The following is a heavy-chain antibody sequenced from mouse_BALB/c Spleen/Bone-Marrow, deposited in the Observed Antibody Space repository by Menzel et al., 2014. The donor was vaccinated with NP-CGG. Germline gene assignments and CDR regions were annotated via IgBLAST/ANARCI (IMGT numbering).Heavy chain of an antibody. D-gene: IGHD1-1*01. CDR1: GYSFTGYF. CDR3: ARVTTDWYFDV. J-gene: IGHJ1*01. V-gene: IGHV1-20*02. Sequence: VVESGASVKISCKASGYSFTGYFMNWVIQSHGKSLEWIGRINPYNGDSFYNQKFKGKATLTVDKSSSTAHMELRSLASEDSAVYYCARVTTDWYFDVWGAGTTVTVSS. CDR2: INPYNGDS.